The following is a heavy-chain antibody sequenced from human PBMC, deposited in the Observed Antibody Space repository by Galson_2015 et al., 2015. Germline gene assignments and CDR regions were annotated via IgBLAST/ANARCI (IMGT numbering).Heavy chain of an antibody. V-gene: IGHV3-23*01. J-gene: IGHJ3*02. CDR1: GFTFSSYA. CDR3: AKDSDDSSGFGDAFDI. CDR2: INGSGGST. D-gene: IGHD3-22*01. Sequence: SLRLSCAASGFTFSSYAMSWVRQAPGKGLEWVSAINGSGGSTYYADSVKGRFTISRDNSKNTLYLQMNSLRAEDTGVYYCAKDSDDSSGFGDAFDIWGQGTMVTVSS.